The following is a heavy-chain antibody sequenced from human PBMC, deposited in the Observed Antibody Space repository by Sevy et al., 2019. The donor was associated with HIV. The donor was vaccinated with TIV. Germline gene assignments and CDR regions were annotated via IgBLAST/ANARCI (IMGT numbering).Heavy chain of an antibody. V-gene: IGHV3-49*03. CDR1: GFTFGDYA. Sequence: GGSLRLSCSASGFTFGDYAMSWFRQAPGKGLEWVGFIRSKAYGGTTEYAASVKGRFTISRDDSKSIAYRQMNSLKTEDTAVYYCSRDDSRTPYGSGDGNWFDPWGQGTLVTVSS. CDR3: SRDDSRTPYGSGDGNWFDP. CDR2: IRSKAYGGTT. J-gene: IGHJ5*02. D-gene: IGHD3-10*01.